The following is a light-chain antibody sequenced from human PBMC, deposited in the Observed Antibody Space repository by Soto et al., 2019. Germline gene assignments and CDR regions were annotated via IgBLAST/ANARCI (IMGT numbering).Light chain of an antibody. CDR3: SSYTSSGTVI. CDR2: NVT. J-gene: IGLJ2*01. Sequence: QPVLTQPASVSGSPGQSITISCSGTSSDVGGYNYVSWYQQHPDKAPKLMIYNVTNRPSGVSNRFSGSKSGNTASLTISGLQAEDEADYYCSSYTSSGTVIFGGGTKLTVL. V-gene: IGLV2-14*01. CDR1: SSDVGGYNY.